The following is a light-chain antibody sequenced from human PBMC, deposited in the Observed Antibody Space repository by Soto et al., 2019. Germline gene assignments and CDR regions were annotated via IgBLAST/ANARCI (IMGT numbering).Light chain of an antibody. V-gene: IGLV4-69*01. CDR3: QAWDSGTVV. CDR1: SGHSSYA. Sequence: QLVLTQSPSASASLGASVKLTCTLSSGHSSYAIAWHQQQPEKGPRYLMKLNSDGSHSKGYGIPDRFSGSSSGAERYLTISSLQSEDESEYYCQAWDSGTVVFGGGTKLTVL. J-gene: IGLJ2*01. CDR2: LNSDGSH.